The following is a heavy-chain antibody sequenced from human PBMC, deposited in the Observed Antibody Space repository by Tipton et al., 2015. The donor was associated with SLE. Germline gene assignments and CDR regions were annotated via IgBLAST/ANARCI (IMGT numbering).Heavy chain of an antibody. CDR1: GFIFDDYA. Sequence: RSLRLSCTASGFIFDDYAMSWFRQVSGKGLEWVGFIRTKAYGGTTEYAASVKGRFTISRDDSKSIAYLQMNSLKTEDTAVYYCTREKAGLPIRYFDYWGQETLVTVSS. J-gene: IGHJ4*02. V-gene: IGHV3-49*03. CDR2: IRTKAYGGTT. CDR3: TREKAGLPIRYFDY. D-gene: IGHD3/OR15-3a*01.